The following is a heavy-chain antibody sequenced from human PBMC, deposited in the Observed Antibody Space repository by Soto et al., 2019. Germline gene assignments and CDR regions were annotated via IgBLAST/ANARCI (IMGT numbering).Heavy chain of an antibody. CDR1: GGSISSGGYY. V-gene: IGHV4-31*03. CDR2: IYYSGST. J-gene: IGHJ4*02. D-gene: IGHD3-22*01. Sequence: SETLSLTCTVSGGSISSGGYYWSWIRQHPGKGLEWIGYIYYSGSTYYNPSLKSRVTISVDTSKNQFSLKLSSVTAADTAVYYCARAQLITEDIDYWGQGNLVTVSS. CDR3: ARAQLITEDIDY.